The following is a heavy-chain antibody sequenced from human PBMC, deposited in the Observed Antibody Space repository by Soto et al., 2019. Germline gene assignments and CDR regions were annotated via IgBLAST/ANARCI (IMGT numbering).Heavy chain of an antibody. CDR1: GGSISSYY. CDR2: IYTSGNT. J-gene: IGHJ5*02. V-gene: IGHV4-4*07. Sequence: SETLSLTCTVSGGSISSYYWSWIRQPAGKGLEWIGRIYTSGNTNYNPSLKSRVTMSVDTSKNQFSLKLSSVTAADKAVYYCARDIAVAGIEWFDPWGQGTLVTVSS. CDR3: ARDIAVAGIEWFDP. D-gene: IGHD6-19*01.